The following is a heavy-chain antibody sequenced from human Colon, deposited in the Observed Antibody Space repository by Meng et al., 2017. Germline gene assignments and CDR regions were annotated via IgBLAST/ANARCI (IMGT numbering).Heavy chain of an antibody. CDR3: ARERQTSGEDY. CDR1: GYTFTNYA. D-gene: IGHD2-15*01. J-gene: IGHJ4*02. V-gene: IGHV1-3*04. CDR2: ISTNNGDT. Sequence: QVQLVQSGGEVKKPGASAKVSCKASGYTFTNYAIQWVRQAPGQRLEWVGWISTNNGDTRYSQNFQDRVTITRDTSAGTVYMDLNSLRSEDTAIYYCARERQTSGEDYWGQGTLVTVSS.